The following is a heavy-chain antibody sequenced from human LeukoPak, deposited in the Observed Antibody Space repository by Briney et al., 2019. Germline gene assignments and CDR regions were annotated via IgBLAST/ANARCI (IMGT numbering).Heavy chain of an antibody. V-gene: IGHV3-48*01. Sequence: GGSLRLSCAASGFTFSSYSMNWVRQAPGKGLEWVSYISSSTIYYADSVKGRFTIPRDNAKNSLYLQMNSLRAEDTAVYYCARGGSTSTLFDYWGQGTLVTVSS. D-gene: IGHD2-2*01. CDR3: ARGGSTSTLFDY. CDR2: ISSSTI. CDR1: GFTFSSYS. J-gene: IGHJ4*02.